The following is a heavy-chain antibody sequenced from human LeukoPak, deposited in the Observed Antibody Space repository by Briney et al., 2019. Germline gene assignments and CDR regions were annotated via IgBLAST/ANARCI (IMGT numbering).Heavy chain of an antibody. CDR1: GYTFTGYY. D-gene: IGHD1-26*01. J-gene: IGHJ4*02. CDR3: ARDRGSYYLSMVNDY. Sequence: ASVKVSCKASGYTFTGYYMHWVRQAPGQGLEWMGWINPNGGGTNYAQKFQGRVTMTRDTSISTAYMELSRLRSDDTAVYYCARDRGSYYLSMVNDYWGQGTLVTVSS. V-gene: IGHV1-2*02. CDR2: INPNGGGT.